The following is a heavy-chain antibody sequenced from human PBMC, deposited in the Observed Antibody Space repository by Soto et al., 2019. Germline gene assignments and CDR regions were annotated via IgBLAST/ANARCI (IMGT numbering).Heavy chain of an antibody. CDR1: GGSISRYY. V-gene: IGHV4-59*01. D-gene: IGHD3-22*01. CDR2: IYHRGNT. Sequence: SETLSLTCSVSGGSISRYYWSWIRQRPGKGLEWIGYIYHRGNTNYNPSLKSRVTFSVDTSKNQFSLKLSSVTAADTAVYYCARDKYYDSTGPFDFWGQGTLVTVSS. CDR3: ARDKYYDSTGPFDF. J-gene: IGHJ4*02.